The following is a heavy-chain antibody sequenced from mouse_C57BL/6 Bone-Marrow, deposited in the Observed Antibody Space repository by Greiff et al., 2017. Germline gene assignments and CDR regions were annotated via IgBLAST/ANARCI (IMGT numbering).Heavy chain of an antibody. CDR2: IYPGSGST. CDR3: ARRGDYDYDEGYYAMDY. Sequence: VQLQQPGAELVKPGASVKMSCKASGYTFTSYWITWVKQRPGQGLEWIGDIYPGSGSTNYNEKFKSKATLTVDPSSSTAYMQLSSLTSEDSAVYYCARRGDYDYDEGYYAMDYWGQGTSVTVSS. V-gene: IGHV1-55*01. D-gene: IGHD2-4*01. CDR1: GYTFTSYW. J-gene: IGHJ4*01.